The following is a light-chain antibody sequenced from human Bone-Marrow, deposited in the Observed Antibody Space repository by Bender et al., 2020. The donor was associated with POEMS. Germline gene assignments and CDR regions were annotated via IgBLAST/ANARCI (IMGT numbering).Light chain of an antibody. CDR3: CSYAGSSTPVV. J-gene: IGLJ2*01. CDR2: EVN. Sequence: QSALTQPASVSGSPGQSITISCTGTSSDIGNYNFVSWYQQYPGKAPKLMIYEVNKWPSGVSNRFSGSKSGNTASLTISGLQAEDEADYYCCSYAGSSTPVVFGGGTKLTVL. V-gene: IGLV2-23*02. CDR1: SSDIGNYNF.